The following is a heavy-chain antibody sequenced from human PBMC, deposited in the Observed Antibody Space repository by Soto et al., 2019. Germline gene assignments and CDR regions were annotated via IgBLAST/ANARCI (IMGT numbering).Heavy chain of an antibody. Sequence: QVQLVQSGAEVKKPGSSVKVSCKAYGGTFSSYAISWVRQAPGQGLEWMGGIIPIFGTANYAQKFQGRVKITADESTSTAYMELSSLRSENTAVYYCASPVPAAGYYYCMDVLGQGTTVTVSS. CDR3: ASPVPAAGYYYCMDV. V-gene: IGHV1-69*12. J-gene: IGHJ6*02. CDR2: IIPIFGTA. CDR1: GGTFSSYA. D-gene: IGHD2-2*01.